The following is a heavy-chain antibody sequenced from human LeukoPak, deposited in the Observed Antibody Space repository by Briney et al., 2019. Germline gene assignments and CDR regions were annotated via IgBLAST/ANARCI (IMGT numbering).Heavy chain of an antibody. Sequence: GESLKISCKGSGYSFIAYWIGWVRQMPGKGLEWRGIIYPSDSDTRYSPSFQGQVTFSADKSISTAYLQWSSLKASDTAMYYCARQSVVAGDFDVWGQGTMVTVSS. V-gene: IGHV5-51*01. CDR2: IYPSDSDT. CDR1: GYSFIAYW. D-gene: IGHD2-15*01. CDR3: ARQSVVAGDFDV. J-gene: IGHJ3*01.